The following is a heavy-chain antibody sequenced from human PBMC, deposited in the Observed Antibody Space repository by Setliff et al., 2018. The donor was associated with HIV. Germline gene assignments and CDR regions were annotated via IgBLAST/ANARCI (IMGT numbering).Heavy chain of an antibody. V-gene: IGHV1-2*02. CDR1: GYTFIGYY. CDR3: ARGPTVGAADY. CDR2: INPYSGGT. J-gene: IGHJ4*02. D-gene: IGHD1-26*01. Sequence: ASVKVSCKASGYTFIGYYIHWVRQAPGQGLEWMGWINPYSGGTNYAQKFQGSVTMTRDTSITTAYMELSRLISDDTAVYYCARGPTVGAADYWGQGTLVTVSS.